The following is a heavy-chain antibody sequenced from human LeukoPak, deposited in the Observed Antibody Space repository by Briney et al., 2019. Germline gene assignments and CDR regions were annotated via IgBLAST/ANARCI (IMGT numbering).Heavy chain of an antibody. J-gene: IGHJ6*03. CDR3: ARAAAAGTYYYYYMDV. D-gene: IGHD6-13*01. V-gene: IGHV3-20*04. Sequence: GGSLRLSCAASGFTFDDYGMSWARQAPGKGLEWVSGINWNGGSTGYADSVKGRFTISRDNAKNSLYLQMNSLRAEDTALYYCARAAAAGTYYYYYMDVWGKGTTVTVSS. CDR1: GFTFDDYG. CDR2: INWNGGST.